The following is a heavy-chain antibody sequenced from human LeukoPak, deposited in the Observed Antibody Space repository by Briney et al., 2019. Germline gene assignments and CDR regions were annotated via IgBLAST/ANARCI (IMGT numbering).Heavy chain of an antibody. CDR1: GFTFSSNA. Sequence: PGGSLRLSCAASGFTFSSNAMNWVRQAPGKGLEWVSSISMSSTYIYYADSLKGRFTISRDNANNSLFLQMNSLRVEDTAVYYCARVSAAAGVYYFDYWGQGTLVTVSS. CDR3: ARVSAAAGVYYFDY. CDR2: ISMSSTYI. J-gene: IGHJ4*02. D-gene: IGHD6-13*01. V-gene: IGHV3-21*01.